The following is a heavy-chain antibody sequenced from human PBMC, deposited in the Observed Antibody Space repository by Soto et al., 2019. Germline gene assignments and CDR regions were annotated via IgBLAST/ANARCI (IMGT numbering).Heavy chain of an antibody. CDR3: ARVLRGYYDSSGLGSAFDI. D-gene: IGHD3-22*01. V-gene: IGHV4-4*02. CDR2: IYHSGST. J-gene: IGHJ3*02. Sequence: PSETLSLTCAVSGGSISSSNWWSCVRQPPGKGLEWIGEIYHSGSTNYNPSLKSRVTISVDKSKNQFSLKLSSVTAADTAVYYCARVLRGYYDSSGLGSAFDIWGQGTMVTVSS. CDR1: GGSISSSNW.